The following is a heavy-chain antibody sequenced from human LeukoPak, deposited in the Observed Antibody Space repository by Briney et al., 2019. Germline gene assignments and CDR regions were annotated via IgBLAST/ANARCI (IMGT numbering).Heavy chain of an antibody. J-gene: IGHJ4*01. CDR2: IYSSGST. CDR1: GASINSYY. Sequence: SETLSLTCTVSGASINSYYWSWIRQPPGKGLEWIGYIYSSGSTNYNPSLKSRVTISVDTSKNQFSLKLTSMTAADTAVYHCARGPTRYYSDSWGPVNLVTVSS. V-gene: IGHV4-59*01. CDR3: ARGPTRYYSDS.